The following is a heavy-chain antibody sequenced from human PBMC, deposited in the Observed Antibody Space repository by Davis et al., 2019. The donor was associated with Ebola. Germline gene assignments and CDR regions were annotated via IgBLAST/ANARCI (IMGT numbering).Heavy chain of an antibody. J-gene: IGHJ4*02. CDR3: ARGRWELIGYYFDY. CDR1: GFTFSDYY. D-gene: IGHD1-26*01. CDR2: ISSSSSYT. Sequence: GGSLRLSCAASGFTFSDYYMSWIRQAPGKGLEWVSYISSSSSYTNYADSVKGRFTISRDNAKNSLYLQMNSLRAEDTAVYYCARGRWELIGYYFDYWGQGTLVTVSS. V-gene: IGHV3-11*06.